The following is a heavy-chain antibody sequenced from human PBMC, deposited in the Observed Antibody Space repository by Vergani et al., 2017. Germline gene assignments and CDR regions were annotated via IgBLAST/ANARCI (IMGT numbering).Heavy chain of an antibody. CDR3: ATTTVTTE. CDR1: GFTFSSYA. Sequence: LLESGGGLVQPGGSLRLSCAASGFTFSSYAMSWVRQAPGKGLEWVSAISGRGGSTYYADSVKGRFTISRDNSKNTLDLQMNRLRAEDTAVYECATTTVTTEWGQGRLVTVSS. D-gene: IGHD4-17*01. V-gene: IGHV3-23*01. J-gene: IGHJ4*02. CDR2: ISGRGGST.